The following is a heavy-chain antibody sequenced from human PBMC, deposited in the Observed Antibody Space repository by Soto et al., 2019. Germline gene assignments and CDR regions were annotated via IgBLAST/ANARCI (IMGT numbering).Heavy chain of an antibody. J-gene: IGHJ4*02. CDR1: GGSISSGDYY. D-gene: IGHD3-10*01. V-gene: IGHV4-30-4*01. Sequence: SETLSLTCTVSGGSISSGDYYWSWIRQPPGKGLEWIGYIYYSGSTYYNPSLKSRVTISVDTSKNQFSLKLSSLTAAETAVYYCARVIAAGKWFGELLIGGHFDYWGQGTLVTVSS. CDR3: ARVIAAGKWFGELLIGGHFDY. CDR2: IYYSGST.